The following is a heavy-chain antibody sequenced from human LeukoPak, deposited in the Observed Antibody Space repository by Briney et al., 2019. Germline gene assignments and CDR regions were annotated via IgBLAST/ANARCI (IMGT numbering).Heavy chain of an antibody. J-gene: IGHJ2*01. CDR1: GGSFSGYY. V-gene: IGHV4-34*01. Sequence: SETLSLTCAVYGGSFSGYYWSWIRQPPGKGLEWIGEINHSGSTNYNPSLKSRVTISVDTSKNQFSPKLSSVTAADTAVYYCARDSSSYLGPRADWYFDLWGRGTLVTVSS. CDR2: INHSGST. CDR3: ARDSSSYLGPRADWYFDL. D-gene: IGHD1-26*01.